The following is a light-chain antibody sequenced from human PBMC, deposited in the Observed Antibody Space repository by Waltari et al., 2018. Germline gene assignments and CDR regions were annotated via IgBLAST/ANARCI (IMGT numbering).Light chain of an antibody. CDR2: DAS. V-gene: IGKV3-11*01. CDR3: QQRSNWPVT. Sequence: EIVLTQSPATLSSSSGERATLPCRASQSVSSYLAWYQQKPGQAPRLLIYDASNRATGIPARFSGSGSGTDFTLTISSLEPEDFAVYYCQQRSNWPVTFGQGTRLEIK. J-gene: IGKJ5*01. CDR1: QSVSSY.